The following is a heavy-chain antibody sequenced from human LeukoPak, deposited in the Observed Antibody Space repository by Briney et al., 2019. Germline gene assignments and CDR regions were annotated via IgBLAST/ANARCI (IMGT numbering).Heavy chain of an antibody. D-gene: IGHD3-22*01. V-gene: IGHV4-4*02. Sequence: SETLSLTCTVSGDSINSLDLWSWVRQPPGKGLEWIGEMYLSGTTHSNPSVKSRVTISIDKSKNQFFLNLSSVTAADTAAYYCAGLVGRYSSGLYYYYFDYWGQGTLVTVSS. CDR2: MYLSGTT. CDR1: GDSINSLDL. J-gene: IGHJ4*02. CDR3: AGLVGRYSSGLYYYYFDY.